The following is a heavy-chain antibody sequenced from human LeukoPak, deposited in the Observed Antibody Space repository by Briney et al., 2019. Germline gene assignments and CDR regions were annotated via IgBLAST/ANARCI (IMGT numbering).Heavy chain of an antibody. CDR1: AGSITRNY. CDR2: IYYDGSI. J-gene: IGHJ4*02. D-gene: IGHD6-19*01. V-gene: IGHV4-59*08. Sequence: PSETLSLTCTVSAGSITRNYLSWIRQPPGKGLEWIGYIYYDGSINYNPSLKSRVTISVDTSKSQLSLNLTSVTAADTAVFYCARYGTGWYAFDYWGQGTLVTVSS. CDR3: ARYGTGWYAFDY.